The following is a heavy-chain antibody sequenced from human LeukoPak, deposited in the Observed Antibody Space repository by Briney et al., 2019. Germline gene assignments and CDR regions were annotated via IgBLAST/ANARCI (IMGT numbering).Heavy chain of an antibody. CDR2: ISSSGSTI. D-gene: IGHD1-26*01. Sequence: PGGSLRLSCAASGFIFSSYEMNWVCQAPGKGLEWVSYISSSGSTIYYADSVKGRFTISRDNAKNSLYLQMNSLRAEDTAVYYCARPGIYLSDYWGQGTLVTVSS. CDR1: GFIFSSYE. CDR3: ARPGIYLSDY. V-gene: IGHV3-48*03. J-gene: IGHJ4*02.